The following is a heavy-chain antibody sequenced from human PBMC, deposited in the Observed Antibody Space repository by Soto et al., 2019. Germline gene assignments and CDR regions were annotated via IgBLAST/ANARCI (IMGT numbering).Heavy chain of an antibody. V-gene: IGHV4-34*01. Sequence: QVQLQQWGAGLLKPSETLSLTCAVYGGSFSGSSWTWIRQPPGTGLEWIWEINHSGSTNYNPSLKSRFTIEGDASKHQFSLTLTSVTAAATAVYYCARDKMTGRFGYWGQGTMVTGSS. D-gene: IGHD3-9*01. J-gene: IGHJ4*02. CDR3: ARDKMTGRFGY. CDR1: GGSFSGSS. CDR2: INHSGST.